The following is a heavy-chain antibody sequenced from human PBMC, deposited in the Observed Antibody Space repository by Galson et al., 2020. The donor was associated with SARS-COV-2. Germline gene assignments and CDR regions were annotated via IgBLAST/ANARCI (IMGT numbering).Heavy chain of an antibody. CDR2: IFASGST. J-gene: IGHJ4*02. V-gene: IGHV4-61*02. CDR1: GGSLSSGSSY. CDR3: ARNVGPGVFDS. Sequence: SETLSLTCSVSGGSLSSGSSYWTWIRQPAGKRLEWIGRIFASGSTTYNPSLQSRVTFSIDMSKNHFSLTLSSVSAADAAVYCARNVGPGVFDSWGQGTLVAVSS. D-gene: IGHD2-8*01.